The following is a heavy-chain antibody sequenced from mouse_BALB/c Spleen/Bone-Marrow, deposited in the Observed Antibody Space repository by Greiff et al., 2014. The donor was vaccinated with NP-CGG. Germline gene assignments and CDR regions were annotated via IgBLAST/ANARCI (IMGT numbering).Heavy chain of an antibody. Sequence: EVQLQQSGTVLARPGASVKMSCKASGYTFTSYWMHWVKQRPGQGLEWIGAIYPGNSDTSYNQKFKGKAKLTAVTSTSTAYVELSSLTNEDSAVYYCTGYVRRYYYAMDYWGQGTSVTVSS. D-gene: IGHD2-14*01. V-gene: IGHV1-5*01. CDR1: GYTFTSYW. CDR3: TGYVRRYYYAMDY. CDR2: IYPGNSDT. J-gene: IGHJ4*01.